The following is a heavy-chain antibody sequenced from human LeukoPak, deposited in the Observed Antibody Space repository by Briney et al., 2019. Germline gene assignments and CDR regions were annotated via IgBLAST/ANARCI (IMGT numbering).Heavy chain of an antibody. CDR3: ARGYCSGGSCYFHYYYMDV. CDR1: GGSFSGYY. J-gene: IGHJ6*03. D-gene: IGHD2-15*01. V-gene: IGHV4-34*01. CDR2: INHSEST. Sequence: PSETLSLTCAVYGGSFSGYYWSWIRQPPGKGLEWIGEINHSESTNYNPPLKSRVTISVDTSKNQSSLKLSSVTAADTAVYYCARGYCSGGSCYFHYYYMDVWGKGTTVTVSS.